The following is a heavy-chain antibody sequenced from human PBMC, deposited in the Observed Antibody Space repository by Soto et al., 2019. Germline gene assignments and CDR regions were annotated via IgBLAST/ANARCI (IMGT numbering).Heavy chain of an antibody. CDR2: ISWNSGSI. J-gene: IGHJ6*02. CDR3: AKDTLVGATDYYYYGMDV. V-gene: IGHV3-9*01. Sequence: SLRLSCAASGFTFDDYAMHWVRQAPGKGLEWASGISWNSGSIGYADSVKGRFTISRDNAKNSLYLQMNSLRAEDTALYYCAKDTLVGATDYYYYGMDVWGQGTTVTVSS. CDR1: GFTFDDYA. D-gene: IGHD1-26*01.